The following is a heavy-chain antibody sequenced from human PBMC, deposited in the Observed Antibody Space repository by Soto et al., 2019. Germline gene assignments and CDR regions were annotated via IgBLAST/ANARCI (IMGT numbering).Heavy chain of an antibody. CDR2: IYWDDDK. V-gene: IGHV2-5*02. CDR1: GFSLSSTRMA. J-gene: IGHJ4*02. CDR3: AHIVVAGLGYYFDY. Sequence: QITLKESGPTLVKPTQTLTLTCTFSGFSLSSTRMAVGWIRQPPGKALEWLALIYWDDDKRYSPFLKSRLTITKDPSKNQVVLTMSNMDPVDTARYYCAHIVVAGLGYYFDYWGQGTLGTVSS. D-gene: IGHD6-19*01.